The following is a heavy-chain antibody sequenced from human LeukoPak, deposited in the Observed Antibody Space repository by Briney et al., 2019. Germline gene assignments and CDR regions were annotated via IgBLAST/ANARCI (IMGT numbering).Heavy chain of an antibody. CDR3: AKNPLIGVTKFFDY. CDR1: TFTFSSYA. D-gene: IGHD1-26*01. Sequence: PGGSLRLSCVASTFTFSSYAMSWVRQAPGKGLEWVSTISDDGSNAYYADSVKGRFTTSRDNSKSALFLQMNSLRVHDTALYYCAKNPLIGVTKFFDYWGQGALVTVSS. J-gene: IGHJ4*02. CDR2: ISDDGSNA. V-gene: IGHV3-23*01.